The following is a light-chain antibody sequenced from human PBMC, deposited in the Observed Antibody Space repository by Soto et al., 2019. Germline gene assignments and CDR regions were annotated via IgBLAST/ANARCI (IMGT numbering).Light chain of an antibody. CDR2: DGT. V-gene: IGLV2-23*01. CDR3: CSFAVGAALV. CDR1: SSNVGTYDL. Sequence: QSALTQPASVSASPGQSITISCTGTSSNVGTYDLVSWYQHHPDKAPKLIIYDGTKRPSGISSRFSGSNSGNTASLTISGLQAEDDADYYCCSFAVGAALVFGGGTKLTVL. J-gene: IGLJ2*01.